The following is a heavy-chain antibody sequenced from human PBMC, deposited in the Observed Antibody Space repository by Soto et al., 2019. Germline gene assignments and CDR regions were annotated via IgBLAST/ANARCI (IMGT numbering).Heavy chain of an antibody. Sequence: SETLSLTRAVYGGSFSGYYWSWIRQPPGKGLEWIGEINHSGSTNYNPSLKSRVTISVDTSKNQFSLKPSSVTAADTAVYYCARDLADAPGYWGQGTLVTVSS. V-gene: IGHV4-34*01. CDR1: GGSFSGYY. CDR3: ARDLADAPGY. D-gene: IGHD3-3*02. J-gene: IGHJ4*02. CDR2: INHSGST.